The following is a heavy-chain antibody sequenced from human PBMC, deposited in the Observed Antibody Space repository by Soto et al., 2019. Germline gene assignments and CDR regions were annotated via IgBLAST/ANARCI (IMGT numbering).Heavy chain of an antibody. Sequence: SETLSLTCTVFGGSISSSSYYWGWIRQPPGRGLEWVGNIYYSGSTYYNPSLKSRVTISVDTSKNQFSVKVTSATAADTAVYYCANSLSSSWYYFDYWGQGALVTVSS. CDR3: ANSLSSSWYYFDY. CDR2: IYYSGST. D-gene: IGHD6-13*01. CDR1: GGSISSSSYY. J-gene: IGHJ4*02. V-gene: IGHV4-39*01.